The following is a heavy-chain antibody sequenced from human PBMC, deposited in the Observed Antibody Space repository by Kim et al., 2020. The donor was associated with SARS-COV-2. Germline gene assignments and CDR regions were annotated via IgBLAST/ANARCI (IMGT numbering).Heavy chain of an antibody. D-gene: IGHD3-22*01. Sequence: SRVTISGDTSKNQFSLKLSSVTAADTAVYYCARVRITMIVVVSTVDAFDIWGQGTMVTVSS. V-gene: IGHV4-31*02. J-gene: IGHJ3*02. CDR3: ARVRITMIVVVSTVDAFDI.